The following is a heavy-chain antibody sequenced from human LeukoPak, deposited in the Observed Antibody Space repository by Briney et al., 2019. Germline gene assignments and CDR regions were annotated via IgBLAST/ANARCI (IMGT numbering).Heavy chain of an antibody. CDR3: ARFYSSSPHFDY. CDR1: GFTFSSYS. CDR2: ISSSSSYI. J-gene: IGHJ4*02. V-gene: IGHV3-21*01. D-gene: IGHD6-6*01. Sequence: GGSLRLSCAASGFTFSSYSMNWVRQAPGKGLEWVSSISSSSSYIYYADSVKGRFTISRDNAKNSLYLQMNSLRAEDTAVCYCARFYSSSPHFDYWGQGTLVTVSS.